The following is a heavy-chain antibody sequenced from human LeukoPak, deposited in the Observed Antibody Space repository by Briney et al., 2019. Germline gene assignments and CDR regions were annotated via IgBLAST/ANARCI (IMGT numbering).Heavy chain of an antibody. CDR3: ATDPGKAEAAPTWGAFDI. D-gene: IGHD6-13*01. Sequence: ASVKVSCKASGYTFTSYYMHGVRQAPGQGLEWMGIINPTGGSTSYAQKFHARVAMTRNTPTSPVYRELSSLRSEATAVSHCATDPGKAEAAPTWGAFDIWGQGTMVTVSS. CDR2: INPTGGST. J-gene: IGHJ3*02. V-gene: IGHV1-46*01. CDR1: GYTFTSYY.